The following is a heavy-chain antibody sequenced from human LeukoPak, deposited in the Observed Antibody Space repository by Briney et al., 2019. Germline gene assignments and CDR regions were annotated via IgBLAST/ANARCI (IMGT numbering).Heavy chain of an antibody. CDR3: AKGGGYSYGNYFDY. D-gene: IGHD5-18*01. J-gene: IGHJ4*02. CDR1: GFTFDDYA. CDR2: ISWNSGSI. V-gene: IGHV3-9*03. Sequence: GGSLRLSCAASGFTFDDYAMHWVRQAPGKGLEWVSGISWNSGSIGYADSVKGRFTISRDNAKNSLYLQMNSLRAEDMALYYCAKGGGYSYGNYFDYWGQGTLVTVSS.